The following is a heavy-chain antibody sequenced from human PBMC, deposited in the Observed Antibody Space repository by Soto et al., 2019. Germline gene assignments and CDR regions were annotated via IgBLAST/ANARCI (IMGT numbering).Heavy chain of an antibody. CDR1: GYTFTNYG. J-gene: IGHJ6*02. CDR3: AREYGMDV. Sequence: ASVKVSCKASGYTFTNYGISWVRQAPGQGLEWVGWISGYNGNTNYAQKFQGRVTLTRDTSTKTAFMELRSLTGDDTAVYYCAREYGMDVWGQGTTVTVSS. V-gene: IGHV1-18*01. CDR2: ISGYNGNT.